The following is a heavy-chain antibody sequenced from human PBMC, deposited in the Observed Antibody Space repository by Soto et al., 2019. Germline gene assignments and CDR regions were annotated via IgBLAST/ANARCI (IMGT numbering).Heavy chain of an antibody. V-gene: IGHV4-59*08. CDR3: ARQPNYDYYYMDV. CDR1: GGSISSYY. Sequence: SETLSLTCTVSGGSISSYYWSWIRQPPGKGLEWIGYIYYSGSTNYNPSLKSRVTISVDTSKNQFSLKLSSVTAADTAVYYCARQPNYDYYYMDVWGKGTTVTVPS. CDR2: IYYSGST. J-gene: IGHJ6*03.